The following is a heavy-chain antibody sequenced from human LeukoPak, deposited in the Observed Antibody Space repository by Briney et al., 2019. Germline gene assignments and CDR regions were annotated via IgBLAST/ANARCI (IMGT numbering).Heavy chain of an antibody. V-gene: IGHV4-59*08. CDR3: ARRAVGMYYYYGMDV. CDR1: GGSISSYY. CDR2: IYYSGST. J-gene: IGHJ6*02. Sequence: SETLSLTCTVSGGSISSYYWSWIRQPPGKGLEWIGYIYYSGSTNCNPSLKSRVTISVDTSKNQFSLKLSSVTAADTAVYYCARRAVGMYYYYGMDVWGQGTTVTVSS.